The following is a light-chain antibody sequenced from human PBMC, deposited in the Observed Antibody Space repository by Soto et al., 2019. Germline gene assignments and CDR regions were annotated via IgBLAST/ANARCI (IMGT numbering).Light chain of an antibody. Sequence: SVLTQPASVSGSPGQSITISCTGTSSDVGSYNLASWYQQHPGKAPKLMIYEDSKRPSGVSNRFSGSKSGNTASLTISGLQTEDEADYYCCSYAGSSTWVFGGGTKVTVL. CDR2: EDS. J-gene: IGLJ3*02. CDR1: SSDVGSYNL. CDR3: CSYAGSSTWV. V-gene: IGLV2-23*01.